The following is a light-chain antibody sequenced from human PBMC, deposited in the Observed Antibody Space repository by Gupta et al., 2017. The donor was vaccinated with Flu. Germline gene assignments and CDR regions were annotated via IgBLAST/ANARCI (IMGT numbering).Light chain of an antibody. CDR3: QVWDSSTYVV. Sequence: LTQPLPVPVALGQTARITRGGNTIATENAHWYQHKPGQAPVLVIYRDNNRPSGIPDRFSGSNSGNTAILTVSRVQAGDEADYYCQVWDSSTYVVFGGGTKLTVL. CDR2: RDN. J-gene: IGLJ2*01. CDR1: TIATEN. V-gene: IGLV3-9*01.